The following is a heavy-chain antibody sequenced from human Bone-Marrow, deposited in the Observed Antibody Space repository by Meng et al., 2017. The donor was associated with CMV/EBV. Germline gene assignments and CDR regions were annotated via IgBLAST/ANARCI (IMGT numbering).Heavy chain of an antibody. J-gene: IGHJ5*02. D-gene: IGHD3-3*01. CDR2: ISHSGST. CDR1: GGSFSGYY. Sequence: SETRSPTCAVYGGSFSGYYWSWIRQPPGKGLEWIGEISHSGSTNYDPSLKSRVTISVDTSKNQFSLKLSSVTAADTAVYYCARGGGLRFLYPWGQGTLVTVSS. V-gene: IGHV4-34*01. CDR3: ARGGGLRFLYP.